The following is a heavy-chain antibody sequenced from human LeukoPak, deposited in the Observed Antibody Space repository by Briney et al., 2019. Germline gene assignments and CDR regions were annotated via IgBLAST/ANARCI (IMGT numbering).Heavy chain of an antibody. J-gene: IGHJ6*02. Sequence: PSETLSLTCAVYGGSFSGYYWSWIRQPPGKGLEWIGEINHSGSTNYNPSLKSRVTISVDTSKNQFSLKLSSVTAADTAVYYCARGRLWFGETPGRGRNYYGMDVWGQGTTVTVSS. CDR3: ARGRLWFGETPGRGRNYYGMDV. D-gene: IGHD3-10*01. CDR1: GGSFSGYY. V-gene: IGHV4-34*01. CDR2: INHSGST.